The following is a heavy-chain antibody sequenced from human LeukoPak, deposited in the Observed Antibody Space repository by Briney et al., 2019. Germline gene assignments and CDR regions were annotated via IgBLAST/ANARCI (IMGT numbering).Heavy chain of an antibody. D-gene: IGHD6-6*01. CDR3: ARDRNSGSSLDI. CDR1: GYTFTGYY. J-gene: IGHJ3*02. CDR2: IYPYSGDA. Sequence: ASVKVSCKASGYTFTGYYIHWVRQAPGQGLEWMGWIYPYSGDANYAQNFQGRVTMTRDTSIGTAYMELSSLKSDDTAVYYCARDRNSGSSLDIWGQGTMLTVSS. V-gene: IGHV1-2*02.